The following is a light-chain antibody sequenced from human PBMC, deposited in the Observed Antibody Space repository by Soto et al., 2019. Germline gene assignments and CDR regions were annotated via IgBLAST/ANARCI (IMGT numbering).Light chain of an antibody. CDR1: QTVTRSY. J-gene: IGKJ1*01. CDR3: QQYGSSPPVT. Sequence: EIVLTQSPGTLSLPPGERATLSCRASQTVTRSYLAWYQQKPGQAPRLLIYGASTRATGIPARFSGSGSGTDFTLTISRLEPEDFAVYYCQQYGSSPPVTFGQGTKVDIK. V-gene: IGKV3-20*01. CDR2: GAS.